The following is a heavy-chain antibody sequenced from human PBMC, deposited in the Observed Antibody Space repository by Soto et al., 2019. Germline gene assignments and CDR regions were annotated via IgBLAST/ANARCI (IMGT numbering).Heavy chain of an antibody. CDR2: ISAYNGNT. V-gene: IGHV1-18*01. CDR3: ARVKGSGYHNWFDP. Sequence: ASVKVSCKASGYTFTSYGISWVRQALGQGLEWMGWISAYNGNTNYAQRLQGRVTMTTDTSTSTAYMELRSLRSDDTAVYYCARVKGSGYHNWFDPWGQGTLVTVSS. J-gene: IGHJ5*02. CDR1: GYTFTSYG. D-gene: IGHD3-22*01.